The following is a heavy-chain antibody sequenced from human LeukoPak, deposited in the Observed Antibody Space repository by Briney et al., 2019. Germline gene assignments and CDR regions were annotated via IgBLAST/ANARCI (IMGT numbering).Heavy chain of an antibody. CDR3: AKNRGQQLSPLDY. J-gene: IGHJ4*02. CDR1: GFTFSGYA. CDR2: ISGSGGST. V-gene: IGHV3-23*01. Sequence: GGSLRLSCGASGFTFSGYAMGWVRQAPGKGLEWVSVISGSGGSTNYADSVKGRFTISRDNSKNTLYLQMNSLRAEDTAVYYCAKNRGQQLSPLDYWGQGTLVTVSS. D-gene: IGHD6-13*01.